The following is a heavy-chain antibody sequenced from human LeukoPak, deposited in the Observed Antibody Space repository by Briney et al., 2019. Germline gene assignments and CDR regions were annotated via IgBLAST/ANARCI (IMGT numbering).Heavy chain of an antibody. V-gene: IGHV3-33*01. D-gene: IGHD2-2*01. J-gene: IGHJ6*04. Sequence: GGSLRLSCAASGFTFSSYGMHWVRQAPGKGLEWVAVIWYDGSNKYYADSVKGRFTISRDNSKNTLYLQMNSLRAEDTAVYYCARGIVVVPAAIFPGLMDVRGKGTTVTVSS. CDR1: GFTFSSYG. CDR2: IWYDGSNK. CDR3: ARGIVVVPAAIFPGLMDV.